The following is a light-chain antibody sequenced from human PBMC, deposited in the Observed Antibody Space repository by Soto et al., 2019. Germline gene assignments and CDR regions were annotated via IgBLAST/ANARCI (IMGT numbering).Light chain of an antibody. J-gene: IGLJ1*01. CDR2: QVT. Sequence: QSALTQPVSVSGSPGQSITISCTGTSSDVGTRNFVSWYQQHPGKAPKLMIYQVTNRPSGVSNRFSGSKSGNTASLTISGLQAEDEADYYCSSYTDSTNYVFGTGTKVTVL. CDR3: SSYTDSTNYV. V-gene: IGLV2-14*01. CDR1: SSDVGTRNF.